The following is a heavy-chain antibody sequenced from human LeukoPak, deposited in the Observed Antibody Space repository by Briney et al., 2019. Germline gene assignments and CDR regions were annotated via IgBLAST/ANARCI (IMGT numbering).Heavy chain of an antibody. J-gene: IGHJ3*02. V-gene: IGHV3-23*01. Sequence: GGSLRLSCVASAFTFSSYSMNWVRQAPGKGLEWVSGISGSGGNTYYADSVKGRFTISRDNSKNTLDLQMNSLRAEDTAVYYCAKVGWGYRDAFDIWGQGTVVTVSS. CDR3: AKVGWGYRDAFDI. CDR1: AFTFSSYS. D-gene: IGHD6-13*01. CDR2: ISGSGGNT.